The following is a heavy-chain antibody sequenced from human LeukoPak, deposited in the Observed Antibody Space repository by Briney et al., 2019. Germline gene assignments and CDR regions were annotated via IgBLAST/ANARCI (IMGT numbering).Heavy chain of an antibody. J-gene: IGHJ4*02. CDR3: ARVGSVAGTFDY. V-gene: IGHV1-69*04. CDR1: VGTFSSYA. Sequence: GASVKVSCKASVGTFSSYAISWVRQAPGQGLEWMGRIIPILGIANYAQKFQGRVTITADKSTSTAYMELSSLRSEDTAVYYCARVGSVAGTFDYWGQGTLVTVSS. CDR2: IIPILGIA. D-gene: IGHD6-19*01.